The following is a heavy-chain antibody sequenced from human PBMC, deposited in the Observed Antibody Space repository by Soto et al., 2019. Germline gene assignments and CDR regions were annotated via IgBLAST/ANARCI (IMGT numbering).Heavy chain of an antibody. V-gene: IGHV3-33*01. CDR1: GFPFSKYG. CDR3: ARDRGRPCDY. Sequence: QVHLVESGGGVVQPGRSLRLSCVASGFPFSKYGMHWVRQAPGKGLEWVAFIWDDGKDESYAGSVKGRFTISRDNSKNTLYLQINSLRAEGTGVYYCARDRGRPCDYWGQGTLVTVSS. CDR2: IWDDGKDE. D-gene: IGHD3-10*01. J-gene: IGHJ4*02.